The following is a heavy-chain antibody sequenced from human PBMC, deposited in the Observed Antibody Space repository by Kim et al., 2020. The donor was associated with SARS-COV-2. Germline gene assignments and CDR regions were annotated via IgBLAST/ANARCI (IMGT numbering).Heavy chain of an antibody. CDR2: ISSSSSYI. J-gene: IGHJ4*02. V-gene: IGHV3-21*01. CDR1: GFTFSSYS. D-gene: IGHD5-18*01. CDR3: ARGARDSYGSGY. Sequence: GGSLGLSCAASGFTFSSYSMNWVRQAPGKGLEWVSSISSSSSYIYYADSVKGRFTISRDNAKNSLYLQMNSLRAEDTAVYYCARGARDSYGSGYWGQGTLVTVSS.